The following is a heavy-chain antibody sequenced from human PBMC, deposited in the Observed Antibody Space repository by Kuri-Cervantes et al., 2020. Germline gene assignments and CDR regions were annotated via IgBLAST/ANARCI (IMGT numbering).Heavy chain of an antibody. J-gene: IGHJ4*02. V-gene: IGHV3-30*18. D-gene: IGHD3-10*01. Sequence: LSLTCAASGFTFSNSDMNWVRQAPGKGLEWVAVISYDGSNKYYADSVKGRFTISRDNSKNTLYLQMNSLRAEDTAAYYCAKTPSITGDYWGQGTLVTVSS. CDR2: ISYDGSNK. CDR3: AKTPSITGDY. CDR1: GFTFSNSD.